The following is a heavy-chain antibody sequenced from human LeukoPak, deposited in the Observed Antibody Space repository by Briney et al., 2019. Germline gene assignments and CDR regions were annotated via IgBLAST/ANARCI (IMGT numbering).Heavy chain of an antibody. V-gene: IGHV1-2*02. CDR2: INPNSGGT. D-gene: IGHD3-22*01. CDR3: ARSPDDSSGYYPYYYYYYMDV. CDR1: GYTFTGYY. J-gene: IGHJ6*03. Sequence: ASVKVSCKASGYTFTGYYMHWVRQAPGQGLEWMGWINPNSGGTNYAQKFQGRVTITRDTSISTAYMELSRLRSDDTAVYYCARSPDDSSGYYPYYYYYYMDVWGKGTTVTVSS.